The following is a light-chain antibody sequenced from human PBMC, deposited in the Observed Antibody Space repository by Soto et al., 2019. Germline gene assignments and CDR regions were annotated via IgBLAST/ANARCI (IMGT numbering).Light chain of an antibody. Sequence: DIQMTQSPSSLSASMGDRVTITCRASQAIGNFLAWYQQRPGKVPKLLIYAASTLQSGVPSRFSGSGSGTHFSLTINSLQPEDFATYYCLQDYNYPYTFGQGTKLEIK. V-gene: IGKV1-27*01. J-gene: IGKJ2*01. CDR3: LQDYNYPYT. CDR2: AAS. CDR1: QAIGNF.